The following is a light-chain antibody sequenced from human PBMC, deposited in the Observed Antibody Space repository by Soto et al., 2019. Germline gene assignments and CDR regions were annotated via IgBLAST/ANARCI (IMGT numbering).Light chain of an antibody. V-gene: IGKV3-15*01. CDR2: DAS. CDR3: KQYNNWPLT. J-gene: IGKJ4*01. CDR1: QSVTST. Sequence: ELVMPTSPATVSVSPGDGSALSWRASQSVTSTLAWYQQKPGQTHRLLIYDASTRATGIPARFSGSGSGTEFTLTISSLQSEDFAVYYCKQYNNWPLTVGGGNKVDIK.